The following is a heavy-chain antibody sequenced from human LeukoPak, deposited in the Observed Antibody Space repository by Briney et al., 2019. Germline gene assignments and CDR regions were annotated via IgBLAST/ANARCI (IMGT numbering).Heavy chain of an antibody. CDR2: IHYSGST. V-gene: IGHV4-59*01. CDR3: ARDDDTSSHYSLFQY. Sequence: PSETLSLTCTVSGGSINSYYWSWIRQPPGKGLEWIGCIHYSGSTNYNPSLKSRVTISVDTSKNQFSLRLSSVTAADTAVYYCARDDDTSSHYSLFQYWGQGTRVTVSS. J-gene: IGHJ4*02. D-gene: IGHD3-22*01. CDR1: GGSINSYY.